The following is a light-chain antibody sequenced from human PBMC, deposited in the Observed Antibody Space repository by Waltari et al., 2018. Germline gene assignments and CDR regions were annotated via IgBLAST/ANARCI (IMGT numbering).Light chain of an antibody. CDR1: TSDVGGYHS. CDR3: CSYAGSYTYV. V-gene: IGLV2-11*01. J-gene: IGLJ1*01. Sequence: QSALTQPRSVSGSPGQSVTISCTGPTSDVGGYHSVSWFQQHPGKAPKLIIYDVSERPSGVPDRFSGSKSDNTASLTISGLQAEDEADYYCCSYAGSYTYVFGSGTKVTVL. CDR2: DVS.